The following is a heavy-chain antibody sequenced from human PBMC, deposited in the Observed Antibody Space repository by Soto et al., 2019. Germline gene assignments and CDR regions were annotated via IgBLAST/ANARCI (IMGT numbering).Heavy chain of an antibody. D-gene: IGHD3-3*01. CDR2: INHSGST. CDR3: ARGRYYDFWSGPPSGGMDV. J-gene: IGHJ6*02. V-gene: IGHV4-34*01. Sequence: SETLSLTCAVYGGSFSGYYWSWIRQPPGKGLEWIGEINHSGSTNYNPSLKSRVTISVDTSKDQFSLKLSSVTAADTAVYYCARGRYYDFWSGPPSGGMDVWGQGTTVTVSS. CDR1: GGSFSGYY.